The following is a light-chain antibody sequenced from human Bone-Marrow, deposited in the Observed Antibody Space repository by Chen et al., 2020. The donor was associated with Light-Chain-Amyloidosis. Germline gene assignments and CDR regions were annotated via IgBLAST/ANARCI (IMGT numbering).Light chain of an antibody. V-gene: IGLV3-25*03. Sequence: SYELTQPPSVSVSPGQTARITCSGDELPTQDACWYQQKPGQAPVLVIHRDTERPSGISERFSGSSSGTTATLTISGGQAEDEADYHCQSADSSGPSQVIFRGGTKLTVL. CDR2: RDT. CDR3: QSADSSGPSQVI. J-gene: IGLJ2*01. CDR1: ELPTQD.